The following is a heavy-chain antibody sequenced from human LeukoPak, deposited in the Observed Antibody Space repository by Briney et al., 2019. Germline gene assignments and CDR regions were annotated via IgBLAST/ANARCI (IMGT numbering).Heavy chain of an antibody. D-gene: IGHD3-3*01. V-gene: IGHV3-23*01. CDR1: GFTFSSYA. CDR3: AKGPTYYDFWSGYYGSAFDT. Sequence: PGGSLRLSCAASGFTFSSYAMSWVRQAPGKGLEWVSAISGSGGSTYYADSVKGRFTISRDNSKNTLYLQMNSLRAEDTAVYYCAKGPTYYDFWSGYYGSAFDTWGQGTMVTVSS. CDR2: ISGSGGST. J-gene: IGHJ3*02.